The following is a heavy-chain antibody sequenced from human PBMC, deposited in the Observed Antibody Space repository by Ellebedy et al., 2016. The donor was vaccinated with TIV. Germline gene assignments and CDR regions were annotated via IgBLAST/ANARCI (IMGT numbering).Heavy chain of an antibody. V-gene: IGHV4-31*03. CDR2: LNYSGST. CDR3: AMQTGYSSNWYGNYFAY. CDR1: GGSVSSSGYY. Sequence: MPSETLSLTCTVSGGSVSSSGYYWTWIRQHPGTGLEWIGYLNYSGSTYYNPSLKSRVVISVEKSKNQFSLKLSSVTDADTAVYYCAMQTGYSSNWYGNYFAYWGRGTLVTVSS. D-gene: IGHD6-13*01. J-gene: IGHJ4*02.